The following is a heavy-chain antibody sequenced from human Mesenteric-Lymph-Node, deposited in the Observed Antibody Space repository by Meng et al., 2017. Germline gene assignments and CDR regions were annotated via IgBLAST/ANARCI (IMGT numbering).Heavy chain of an antibody. J-gene: IGHJ3*02. CDR3: AGPYCSGGSCYQDAFDI. Sequence: ASVKVSCKASGYTFTGYYMHWVRQAPGQGLEWMGRINPNSGGTNYAQKFQGRVTMTRDTSISTTYMELSRLRSDDTAVYYCAGPYCSGGSCYQDAFDIWGQGTMVTVSS. V-gene: IGHV1-2*06. CDR1: GYTFTGYY. D-gene: IGHD2-15*01. CDR2: INPNSGGT.